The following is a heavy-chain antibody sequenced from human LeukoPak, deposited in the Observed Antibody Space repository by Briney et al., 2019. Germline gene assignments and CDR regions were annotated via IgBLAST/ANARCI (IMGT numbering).Heavy chain of an antibody. J-gene: IGHJ4*02. Sequence: SETLSLTCAVYGGSFGGYYWSWIRQPPGKGLEWIGEINHSGSTNYNPSLKSRVTISVDTSKNQFSLKLSSVTAADTAVYYCARGRLLYYYDSSGPSAYWGQGTLVTVSS. D-gene: IGHD3-22*01. CDR3: ARGRLLYYYDSSGPSAY. V-gene: IGHV4-34*01. CDR1: GGSFGGYY. CDR2: INHSGST.